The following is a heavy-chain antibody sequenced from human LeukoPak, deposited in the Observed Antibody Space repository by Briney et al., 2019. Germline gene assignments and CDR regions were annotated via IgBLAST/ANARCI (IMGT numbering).Heavy chain of an antibody. CDR3: AGGPVDTAMVINYYYYMDV. CDR2: IYYSGST. V-gene: IGHV4-59*01. Sequence: SETLSLTCTLYGGSISSYYWSWIRQPPGKGLEWIGYIYYSGSTNYNPSLKSRVTISVDTSKNQFPLKLSSVTAADTAVYYCAGGPVDTAMVINYYYYMDVWGKGTTVTVSS. D-gene: IGHD5-18*01. J-gene: IGHJ6*03. CDR1: GGSISSYY.